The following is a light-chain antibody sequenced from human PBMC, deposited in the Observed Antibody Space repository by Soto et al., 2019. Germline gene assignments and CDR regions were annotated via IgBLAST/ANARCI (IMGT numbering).Light chain of an antibody. J-gene: IGKJ2*01. V-gene: IGKV3-20*01. CDR1: QSVSSNN. CDR3: QQYDKWPYT. Sequence: EIVLTQSPGTLSLSPGERATLSCRASQSVSSNNLAWYQQRPGQAPRVVIYGASTRATGIPERFSGSGSGTDFTLTISRLEPEDFAVYYCQQYDKWPYTFGQGTHLEIK. CDR2: GAS.